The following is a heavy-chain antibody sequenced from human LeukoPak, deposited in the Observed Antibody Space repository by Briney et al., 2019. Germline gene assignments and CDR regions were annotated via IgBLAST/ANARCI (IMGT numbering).Heavy chain of an antibody. D-gene: IGHD3-3*01. V-gene: IGHV1-69*05. J-gene: IGHJ4*02. Sequence: ASVKVSCKASGGPFSSYAFSWVRQAPGQGLEWMGGIIPIFGTTNYAEKFQGRVTIITDESTGTAYMELNSLRSDDTAVYYCVRGPPLGEGPTWFDYWGQGTLVTLSS. CDR3: VRGPPLGEGPTWFDY. CDR1: GGPFSSYA. CDR2: IIPIFGTT.